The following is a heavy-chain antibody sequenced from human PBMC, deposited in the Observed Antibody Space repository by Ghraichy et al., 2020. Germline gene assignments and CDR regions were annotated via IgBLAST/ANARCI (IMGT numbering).Heavy chain of an antibody. D-gene: IGHD5-18*01. CDR3: TGDASLPGYSYGRPLYGMDV. CDR1: GFTFSSYT. CDR2: IGGSGRYR. V-gene: IGHV3-21*01. Sequence: GGSLRLSCAASGFTFSSYTMNWVRQAPGKGLEWVSSIGGSGRYRYYADSLKGRFDITRDNAKNSLYLQVNSLSAEAAAVYYCTGDASLPGYSYGRPLYGMDVWGQGTTVTVTS. J-gene: IGHJ6*02.